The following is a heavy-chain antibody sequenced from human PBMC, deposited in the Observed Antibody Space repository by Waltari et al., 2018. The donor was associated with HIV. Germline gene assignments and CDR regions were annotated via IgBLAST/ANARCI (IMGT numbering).Heavy chain of an antibody. V-gene: IGHV3-74*01. J-gene: IGHJ4*02. CDR2: INSDVSDR. D-gene: IGHD3-9*01. Sequence: VQLVESGGGSIKSGGSLRLSCAASGFGVSNHWMEWVRQGPGKGLVWLGSINSDVSDREYADAVKGRFVISRDNTRNTVYLQVNSLRVEDTAVYYCARASHYFEFSTFDGDYYFDLWGRGTRVAVSS. CDR3: ARASHYFEFSTFDGDYYFDL. CDR1: GFGVSNHW.